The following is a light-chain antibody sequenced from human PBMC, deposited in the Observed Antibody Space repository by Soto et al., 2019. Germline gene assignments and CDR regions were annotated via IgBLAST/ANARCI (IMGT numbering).Light chain of an antibody. CDR3: VQALQTPLT. Sequence: DIVMTQSPLSLPVTPGEPASISCRSSQSLLHSNGYNYLDWYLQKPGQSPQLLIYLGSSRASGVPDRFSGSGSGTDFTLKISRVEAEDVGVYYCVQALQTPLTFGGGTMVEIK. CDR1: QSLLHSNGYNY. J-gene: IGKJ4*01. V-gene: IGKV2-28*01. CDR2: LGS.